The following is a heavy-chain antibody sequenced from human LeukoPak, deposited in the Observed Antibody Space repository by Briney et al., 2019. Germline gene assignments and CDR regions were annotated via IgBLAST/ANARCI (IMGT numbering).Heavy chain of an antibody. V-gene: IGHV1-69*05. CDR3: ARDRRYYDFWSGQNNWFDP. CDR2: IIPILGTA. Sequence: GASVKVSCKASGGTFSSYAISWGRQAPGQGLEWMGGIIPILGTANYAQKFQGRVTITTDESTSKAYMELSSLRSEDTAVYYCARDRRYYDFWSGQNNWFDPWGQGTLVTVSS. D-gene: IGHD3-3*01. CDR1: GGTFSSYA. J-gene: IGHJ5*02.